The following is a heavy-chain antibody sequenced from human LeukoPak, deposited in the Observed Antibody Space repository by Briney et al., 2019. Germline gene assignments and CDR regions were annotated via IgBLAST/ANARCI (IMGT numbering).Heavy chain of an antibody. V-gene: IGHV4-34*01. J-gene: IGHJ4*02. Sequence: SETLSLTCAVYGGSFSGYYWSWIRQPPGKGLEWIGEINHSGSTNYNPSLKSRVTISVDTSKNQFSLKLSSVTAADTAVYYCARGPVLLRFGESRPLDYWGQGTLVTVSS. CDR1: GGSFSGYY. CDR2: INHSGST. D-gene: IGHD3-10*01. CDR3: ARGPVLLRFGESRPLDY.